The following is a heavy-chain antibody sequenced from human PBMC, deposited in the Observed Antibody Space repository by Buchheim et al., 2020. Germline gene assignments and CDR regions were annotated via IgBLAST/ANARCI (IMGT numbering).Heavy chain of an antibody. J-gene: IGHJ5*02. CDR2: IYPGDSDT. Sequence: EVQLVQSGAEVKKPGESLKISCKGSGYSFTSYWLGWVRQMPGKGLEWMGIIYPGDSDTRYSPSFQGQVTISAEKFISTAYPQWSSLKASDTAMYYCARQQEYYYDSSGFGNWFDPWGQGTL. D-gene: IGHD3-22*01. CDR1: GYSFTSYW. CDR3: ARQQEYYYDSSGFGNWFDP. V-gene: IGHV5-51*01.